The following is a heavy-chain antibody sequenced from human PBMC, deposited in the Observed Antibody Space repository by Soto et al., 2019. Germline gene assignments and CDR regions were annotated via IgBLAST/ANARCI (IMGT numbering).Heavy chain of an antibody. V-gene: IGHV3-13*01. Sequence: EVQLVESGGGLVQPGGSLRLSCAASGFTFSSYDMHWVRQATGKGLEWVSAIGTAGDTYYPGSVKGRFTISRENAKNSLYLQMNSLRAEDTDVYYCAREGRYCSGGSCYPDYYYGMDVWGQGTTVTVSS. J-gene: IGHJ6*02. CDR1: GFTFSSYD. D-gene: IGHD2-15*01. CDR3: AREGRYCSGGSCYPDYYYGMDV. CDR2: IGTAGDT.